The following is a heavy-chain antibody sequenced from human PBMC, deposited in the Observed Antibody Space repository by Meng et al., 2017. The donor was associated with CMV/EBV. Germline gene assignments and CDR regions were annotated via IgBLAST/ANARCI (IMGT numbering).Heavy chain of an antibody. V-gene: IGHV3-21*01. D-gene: IGHD6-13*01. J-gene: IGHJ4*02. CDR3: ARDGRQQLDFDY. Sequence: GGSLRLSCAASGFTFSSYSMNWVRQAPGKGLEWVSSISSSSSCIYYADSVKGRFTISRDNAKNSLYLQMNSLRAEDTAVYYCARDGRQQLDFDYWGQGTLVTVSS. CDR2: ISSSSSCI. CDR1: GFTFSSYS.